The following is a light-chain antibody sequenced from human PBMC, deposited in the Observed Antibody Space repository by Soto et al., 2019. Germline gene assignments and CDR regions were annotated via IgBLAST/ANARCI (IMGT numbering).Light chain of an antibody. CDR2: GAS. J-gene: IGKJ1*01. V-gene: IGKV3D-15*01. CDR3: QQYNNWPRT. CDR1: QSVNKAY. Sequence: EIVLTQSPGTLALSPGDRATLSCRASQSVNKAYLVWYQVKPGQAPRRLIYGASSRATGIPARFSGSGSVTEFTLTISSLQSEDFAVYCCQQYNNWPRTFGQGTKVDIK.